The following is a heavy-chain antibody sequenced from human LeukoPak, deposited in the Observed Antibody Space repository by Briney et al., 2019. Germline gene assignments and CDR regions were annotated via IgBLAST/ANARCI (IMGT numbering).Heavy chain of an antibody. CDR3: ARAHSGWYEVYYFDY. D-gene: IGHD6-13*01. CDR2: ISSSGSTI. CDR1: GFTFSDYY. J-gene: IGHJ4*02. V-gene: IGHV3-11*01. Sequence: PGGSLRLSCAASGFTFSDYYMSWIRQAPGKGLEWVSYISSSGSTIYYADSVKGRFTISRDNAKNSLYLQMNSLRAEDTAVYYCARAHSGWYEVYYFDYWGQGTLVTVSS.